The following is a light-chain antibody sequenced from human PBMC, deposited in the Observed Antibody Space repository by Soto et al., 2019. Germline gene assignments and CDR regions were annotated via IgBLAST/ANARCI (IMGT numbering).Light chain of an antibody. J-gene: IGKJ5*01. CDR1: QGVSSW. CDR2: AIS. Sequence: DIQMTQSPSSVSASVGDRVTITCRASQGVSSWLAWYQQKPGKAPKLLIYAISILKSEVPSRFSGSGFGTDFTLTISSLQPEDFATYYCQQTYSFPITFGQGTRLEIK. V-gene: IGKV1D-12*01. CDR3: QQTYSFPIT.